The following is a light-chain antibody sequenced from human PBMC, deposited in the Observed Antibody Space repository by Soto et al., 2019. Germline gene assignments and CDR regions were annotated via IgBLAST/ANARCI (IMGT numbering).Light chain of an antibody. J-gene: IGKJ4*01. CDR1: QDISNY. CDR2: DAS. V-gene: IGKV1-33*01. Sequence: DIQMTQSPSSLSASVGDRVTITCQASQDISNYLNWHQQKAGKTPKLLIYDASNLETGVPSRFSRSGSGTDFTFTISSLQPEDIATYYWQLYHNLPSLTFGGGNNVEIK. CDR3: QLYHNLPSLT.